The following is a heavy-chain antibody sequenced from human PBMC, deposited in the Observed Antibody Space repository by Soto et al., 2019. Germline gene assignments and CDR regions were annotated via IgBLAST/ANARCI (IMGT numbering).Heavy chain of an antibody. J-gene: IGHJ4*02. CDR3: AHLPPFADYYFDY. Sequence: QITLKESGPTLVKPTQTLTLTCSFSGFSLNTRGVGVGWVRQPPGKALEWLTLIYWTEDTRYSPSLKSRLTVTKDTSKNQVALTMTNMDPVDTATYYCAHLPPFADYYFDYWGQGTLVTVSS. D-gene: IGHD2-21*02. CDR1: GFSLNTRGVG. V-gene: IGHV2-5*01. CDR2: IYWTEDT.